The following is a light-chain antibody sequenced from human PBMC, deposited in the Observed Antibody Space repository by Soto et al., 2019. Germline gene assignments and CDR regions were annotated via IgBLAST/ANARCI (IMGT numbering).Light chain of an antibody. Sequence: SVLTQPASGYGSPGQSITISCTGTSSDVGSYSLLSWYQHHPGKAPKLIIYEDIKGPSGVSNRFSGSKSGNTASLRISGLQAEDEADYYCYTYAGGSTYLFGTGTKVTVL. V-gene: IGLV2-23*01. J-gene: IGLJ1*01. CDR1: SSDVGSYSL. CDR2: EDI. CDR3: YTYAGGSTYL.